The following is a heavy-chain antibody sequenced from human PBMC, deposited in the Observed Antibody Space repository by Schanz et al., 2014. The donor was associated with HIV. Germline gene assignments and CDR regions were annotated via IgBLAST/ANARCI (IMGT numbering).Heavy chain of an antibody. CDR2: ISKDGSDK. CDR3: AREPDVVVSQNHYYYYGMDV. V-gene: IGHV3-30*03. CDR1: GFTFSKYG. J-gene: IGHJ6*02. Sequence: VQLLESGGGVVQPGRSPTLSCAASGFTFSKYGMHWVRQAPGKGLEWVAAISKDGSDKYYTDSVKGRFTISRDNSNNTLYLQMNSLRAEDTAVYYCAREPDVVVSQNHYYYYGMDVWGQGTTVTVSS. D-gene: IGHD2-21*01.